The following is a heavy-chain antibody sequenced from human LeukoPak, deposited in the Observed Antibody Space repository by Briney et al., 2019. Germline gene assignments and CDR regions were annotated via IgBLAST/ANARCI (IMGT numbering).Heavy chain of an antibody. V-gene: IGHV3-21*01. CDR2: ISSSSSYI. CDR3: ARADYYDSSGYAFDY. J-gene: IGHJ4*02. Sequence: PGGSLRLSCAASGFTFSSYSMNWVRQAPGKGLEWVSSISSSSSYIYYADSVKGRFTISRDNAKNSLYLQMNSLRAEDTAVYYCARADYYDSSGYAFDYWGQGTLVTVSS. D-gene: IGHD3-22*01. CDR1: GFTFSSYS.